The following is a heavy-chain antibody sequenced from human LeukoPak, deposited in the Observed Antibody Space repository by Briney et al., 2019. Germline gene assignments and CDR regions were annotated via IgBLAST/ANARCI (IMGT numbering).Heavy chain of an antibody. V-gene: IGHV3-21*01. Sequence: GESLRLSCAASGFTFSSYTMSWVRQAPGKGLEWVSLISNSGSYIYYAESMKGRVTISRDNAKNSLFLQMNSLRDEDTALYYCARVGASSSWYGSYYYFYMDVWRIRTTVTVFS. CDR3: ARVGASSSWYGSYYYFYMDV. CDR2: ISNSGSYI. J-gene: IGHJ6*03. CDR1: GFTFSSYT. D-gene: IGHD6-13*01.